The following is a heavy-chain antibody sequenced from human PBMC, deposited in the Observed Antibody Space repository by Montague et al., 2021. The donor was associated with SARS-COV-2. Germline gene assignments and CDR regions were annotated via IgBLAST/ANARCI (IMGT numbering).Heavy chain of an antibody. CDR3: ARAKRITIFGVVNEIDY. V-gene: IGHV4-31*03. J-gene: IGHJ4*02. D-gene: IGHD3-3*01. CDR1: GGSISSGGYY. CDR2: IYYSGST. Sequence: TLSLTCTVSGGSISSGGYYWSWIRQHPGKGLEWIAYIYYSGSTYYXXXLKSRVTISVDTSKNQFSLKLSSVTAADTAVYYCARAKRITIFGVVNEIDYWGQGTLVTVSS.